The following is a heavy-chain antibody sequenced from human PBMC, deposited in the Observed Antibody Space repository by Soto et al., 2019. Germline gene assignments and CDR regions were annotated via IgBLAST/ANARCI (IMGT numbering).Heavy chain of an antibody. D-gene: IGHD2-2*01. Sequence: PGGSLRLSCAASGFTFSGFTMNWVRQAPGRGLEWVSYISRSGETIYYADSVKGRFTISRDNAENSLYLQMNSLRDEDTAVYYCASRNLADCSGTSCLYYFDYWGQGTLVTVSS. CDR1: GFTFSGFT. V-gene: IGHV3-48*02. CDR2: ISRSGETI. CDR3: ASRNLADCSGTSCLYYFDY. J-gene: IGHJ4*02.